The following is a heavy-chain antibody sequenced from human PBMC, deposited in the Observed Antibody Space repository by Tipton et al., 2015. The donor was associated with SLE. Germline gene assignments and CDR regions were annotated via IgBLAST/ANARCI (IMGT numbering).Heavy chain of an antibody. D-gene: IGHD3-16*01. CDR3: ARESLGRPRVSAFDI. CDR2: VFYSGST. Sequence: TLSLTCTVSGGSVTSYYWSWIRQPPGKGLEWIGYVFYSGSTNYSPSLQRRVTMSLDTSKNRFSLKLYSVTAADTAVYYCARESLGRPRVSAFDIWGQGAVVTVSS. CDR1: GGSVTSYY. J-gene: IGHJ3*02. V-gene: IGHV4-59*02.